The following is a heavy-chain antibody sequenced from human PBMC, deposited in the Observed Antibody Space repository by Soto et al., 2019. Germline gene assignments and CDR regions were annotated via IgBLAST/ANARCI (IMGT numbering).Heavy chain of an antibody. V-gene: IGHV1-69*01. Sequence: GXAVKVACTASGGPFTSYASTWVRQAPGQGLEWMGGIIPIFGTANYAQKFQGRVTITADESISTAYMELSRLRSDDTAVYYCARSPPLRPPWPWGQGTLVTVPQ. J-gene: IGHJ5*02. D-gene: IGHD4-17*01. CDR3: ARSPPLRPPWP. CDR1: GGPFTSYA. CDR2: IIPIFGTA.